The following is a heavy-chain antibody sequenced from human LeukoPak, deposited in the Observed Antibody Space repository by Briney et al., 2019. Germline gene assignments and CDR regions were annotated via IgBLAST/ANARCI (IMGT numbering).Heavy chain of an antibody. V-gene: IGHV3-21*04. CDR1: AFSISAYN. CDR2: ISYTGTYI. CDR3: VRDRGTYRPIDY. D-gene: IGHD1-26*01. J-gene: IGHJ4*02. Sequence: PGGSLRLSCAASAFSISAYNMNWVRQAPGKGLEWVSSISYTGTYIYYADSVKGRFTISRDNAQNSLYLQMNSLRAEDTAIYYCVRDRGTYRPIDYWGQGTLVTVSS.